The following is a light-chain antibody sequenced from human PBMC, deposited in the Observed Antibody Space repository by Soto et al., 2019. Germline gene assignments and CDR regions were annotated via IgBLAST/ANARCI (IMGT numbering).Light chain of an antibody. CDR1: NSDVGGYSY. CDR3: SSYTSSSTYV. J-gene: IGLJ1*01. CDR2: EVT. Sequence: QSVLTQPASVSGSPGQSITISCTGTNSDVGGYSYVSWYQQHPGKAPKLMIYEVTDRPSGVSDRFSGSKSVNTASLTISGLQAEDEADYYCSSYTSSSTYVFGTGTKLTVL. V-gene: IGLV2-14*01.